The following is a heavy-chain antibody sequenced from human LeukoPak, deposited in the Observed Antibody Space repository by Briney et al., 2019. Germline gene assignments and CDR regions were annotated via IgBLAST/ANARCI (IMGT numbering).Heavy chain of an antibody. V-gene: IGHV1-18*01. CDR3: ARDHSGFHFDY. Sequence: PSVKVSCKASGYSFTSYHIAWVRQAPGRGLEWMGWIAAYNGIPNYAENLQGRVTLTIDTSTSTAYMELGSLRSDDTAVYYCARDHSGFHFDYWGQGTLVTVSS. CDR1: GYSFTSYH. J-gene: IGHJ4*02. CDR2: IAAYNGIP. D-gene: IGHD3-10*01.